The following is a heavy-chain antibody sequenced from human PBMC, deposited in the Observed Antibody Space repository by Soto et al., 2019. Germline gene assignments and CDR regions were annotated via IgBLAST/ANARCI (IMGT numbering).Heavy chain of an antibody. D-gene: IGHD1-26*01. Sequence: SETLSLTCNVSGSSLTTYFWSWIRQPPGKGLEWIGSIFYSGTTNYNPSLKSRVTMSVDKSRNRFALKLTSLTAADSAVYYCARGRGGTYDALDIWGEGTMVTVSS. J-gene: IGHJ3*02. CDR3: ARGRGGTYDALDI. V-gene: IGHV4-59*01. CDR2: IFYSGTT. CDR1: GSSLTTYF.